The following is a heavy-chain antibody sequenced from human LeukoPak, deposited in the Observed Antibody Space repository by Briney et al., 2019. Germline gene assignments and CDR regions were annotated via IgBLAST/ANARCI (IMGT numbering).Heavy chain of an antibody. Sequence: PTLLKPTQTLTLTCIVSRFSLSSTGIWVSWIRQPPGNALEWLALIDWDDDKYYSTSLKTRLTISKDTSKNQVVLTMTNMDPVDTATYYCARIRGYSGYDGWGQGTLVTVSS. V-gene: IGHV2-70*01. J-gene: IGHJ4*02. D-gene: IGHD5-12*01. CDR1: RFSLSSTGIW. CDR2: IDWDDDK. CDR3: ARIRGYSGYDG.